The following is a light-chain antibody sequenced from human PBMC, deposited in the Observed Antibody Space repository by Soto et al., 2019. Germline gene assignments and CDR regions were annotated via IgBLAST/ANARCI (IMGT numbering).Light chain of an antibody. CDR2: KAS. Sequence: DIQMTQSPSTLSASIGDRFTITFGASQSISRLVAWYQQKSGTAPKLLIYKASTLQSRVPPRFSGSGSGTEFTLTISSLQPDDFATYYCQQYNGYSRTFGQGTKVDIK. CDR3: QQYNGYSRT. V-gene: IGKV1-5*03. J-gene: IGKJ1*01. CDR1: QSISRL.